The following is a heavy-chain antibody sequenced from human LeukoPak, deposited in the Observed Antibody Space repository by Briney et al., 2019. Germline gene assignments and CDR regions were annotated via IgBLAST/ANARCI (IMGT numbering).Heavy chain of an antibody. CDR1: GFTFSSYS. Sequence: GGSLRLSCAASGFTFSSYSMNWVRQAPGKGLEWVGRIKSKTDGGTTDYAAPVKGRFTISRDDSKNTLYLQMNSLKTEDTAVYYCTTGLSSSSLGYWGQGTLVTVSS. V-gene: IGHV3-15*07. CDR3: TTGLSSSSLGY. J-gene: IGHJ4*02. D-gene: IGHD6-6*01. CDR2: IKSKTDGGTT.